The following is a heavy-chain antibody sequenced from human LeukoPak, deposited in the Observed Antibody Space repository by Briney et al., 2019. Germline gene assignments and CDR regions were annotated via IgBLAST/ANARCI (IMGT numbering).Heavy chain of an antibody. CDR2: ISHDGSNK. CDR1: GFIFSSYG. CDR3: ARKYCTSTTCYIDY. Sequence: GSLRLSCVGSGFIFSSYGMHWVRQAPGKGLEWVAFISHDGSNKLYADPVKGRFTISRDNSKNTLNVQMNSLRAEDTAVYYCARKYCTSTTCYIDYWGQGTLVTVSS. D-gene: IGHD2-2*02. V-gene: IGHV3-30*03. J-gene: IGHJ4*02.